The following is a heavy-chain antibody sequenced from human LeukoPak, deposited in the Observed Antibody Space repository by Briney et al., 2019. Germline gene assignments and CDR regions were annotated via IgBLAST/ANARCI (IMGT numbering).Heavy chain of an antibody. Sequence: GGSLRLSCEGSAFIFSGHWMNWVRQTPGKGLEWVASIKEDGSERQYVDSVKGRFSISRDNTKGSLFLQLNSLRAEDTAVYYCARSRTDGGTEYFQHWGQGTLVTVSS. CDR1: AFIFSGHW. V-gene: IGHV3-7*03. CDR3: ARSRTDGGTEYFQH. J-gene: IGHJ1*01. D-gene: IGHD4-23*01. CDR2: IKEDGSER.